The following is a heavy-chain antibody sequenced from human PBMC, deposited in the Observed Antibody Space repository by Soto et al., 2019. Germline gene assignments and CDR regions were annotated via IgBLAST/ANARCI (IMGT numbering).Heavy chain of an antibody. CDR1: GYTLTDLS. CDR2: FDPEDGEA. V-gene: IGHV1-24*01. CDR3: ATGPNYYISGVYYFDY. J-gene: IGHJ4*02. Sequence: ASVKVSCKVSGYTLTDLSMHWVRQAPGKGLEWVGGFDPEDGEAIYALNFQGRVIMTEDTSSDTAYMELSSLRSEDTAVYFCATGPNYYISGVYYFDYWGQGTLVTVSS. D-gene: IGHD3-10*01.